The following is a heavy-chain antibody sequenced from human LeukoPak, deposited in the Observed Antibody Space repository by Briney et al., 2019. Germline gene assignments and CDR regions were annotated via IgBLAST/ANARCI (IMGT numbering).Heavy chain of an antibody. V-gene: IGHV3-30*19. D-gene: IGHD6-13*01. CDR3: ARGGEAAAGTYYNWFDP. CDR1: GFTFSTDG. J-gene: IGHJ5*02. Sequence: GGSLRLSCAASGFTFSTDGMHWVRQAPGKGLEWVAFISNDGSNKYYADSVKGRFTISRDNSKNTLYLQMNSLRAEDTAVYYCARGGEAAAGTYYNWFDPWGQGTLVTVSS. CDR2: ISNDGSNK.